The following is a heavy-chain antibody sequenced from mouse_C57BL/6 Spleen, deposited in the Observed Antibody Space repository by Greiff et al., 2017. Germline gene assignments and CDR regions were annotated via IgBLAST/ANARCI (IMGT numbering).Heavy chain of an antibody. D-gene: IGHD1-1*01. CDR1: GYTFTDYE. CDR2: IAPATGGT. Sequence: VQLQQSGAELVRPGASVTLSCKASGYTFTDYEMHWVKQTPVRGLEWIGAIAPATGGTAYNQQFKGKAILTADKSSSTAYMERRSLTSEDSAVYYFTDYYYGSSSAWFAYWGQGTLVTVSA. V-gene: IGHV1-15*01. CDR3: TDYYYGSSSAWFAY. J-gene: IGHJ3*01.